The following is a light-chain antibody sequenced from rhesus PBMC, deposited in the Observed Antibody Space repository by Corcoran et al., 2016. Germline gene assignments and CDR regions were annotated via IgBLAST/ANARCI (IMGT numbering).Light chain of an antibody. CDR1: QGITND. J-gene: IGKJ2*01. CDR2: AAS. Sequence: DIQMTQSPSSLSASVGDRVTITCRASQGITNDLAWYQQKPGETPKLLIYAASRLQSGIPSRFSGSGVGTDFTLTISSLQSEDFATYCCQHYYSTPYSFGQGTKVEIK. CDR3: QHYYSTPYS. V-gene: IGKV1-33*02.